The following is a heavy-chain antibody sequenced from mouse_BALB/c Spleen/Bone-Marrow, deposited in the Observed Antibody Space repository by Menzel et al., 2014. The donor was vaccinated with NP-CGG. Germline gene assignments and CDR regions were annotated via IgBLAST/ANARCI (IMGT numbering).Heavy chain of an antibody. CDR2: IYPGSGST. CDR3: TSWDY. Sequence: LQQSGSELVRPGASVKLSCKASGYTFTSYWMHWVKPRHGQGLEWIGNIYPGSGSTNYDEKFKSKGTLTVDTSSSTAYMHLSSLTSEDSAVYYCTSWDYWGQGTTLTVSS. J-gene: IGHJ2*01. V-gene: IGHV1S22*01. CDR1: GYTFTSYW.